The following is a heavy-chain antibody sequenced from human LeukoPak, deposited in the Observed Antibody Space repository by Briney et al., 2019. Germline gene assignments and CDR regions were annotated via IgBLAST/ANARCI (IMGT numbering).Heavy chain of an antibody. J-gene: IGHJ4*02. CDR2: IYPDGST. CDR1: GGSISTSNW. V-gene: IGHV4-4*02. D-gene: IGHD6-13*01. Sequence: SETLSLTCAVSGGSISTSNWWNWVRQPPGKGLEWIGQIYPDGSTNYNPSLTSRVTISIDKSKNQFSLKLSSVTAADTAVYYCARDLGSGYSSSLRYFDYWGQGTLVTVSS. CDR3: ARDLGSGYSSSLRYFDY.